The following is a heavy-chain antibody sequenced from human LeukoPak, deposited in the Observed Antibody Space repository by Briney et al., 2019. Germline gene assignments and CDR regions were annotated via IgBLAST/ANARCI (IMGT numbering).Heavy chain of an antibody. CDR3: AREGREATLYYFDY. D-gene: IGHD5-12*01. Sequence: GGSLRLSCAASGSTFSSYAMHWVRQAPGKGLEWVAVISYDGSNKYYADSVKGRFTISRDNSKNTLYLQMNSLRAEDTAVYYCAREGREATLYYFDYWGQGTLVTVSS. CDR2: ISYDGSNK. V-gene: IGHV3-30*04. CDR1: GSTFSSYA. J-gene: IGHJ4*02.